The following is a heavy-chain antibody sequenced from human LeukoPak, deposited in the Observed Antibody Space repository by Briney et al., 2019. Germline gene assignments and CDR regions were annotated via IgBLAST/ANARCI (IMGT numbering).Heavy chain of an antibody. CDR1: GGSISSYY. D-gene: IGHD1-1*01. V-gene: IGHV4-59*01. J-gene: IGHJ4*02. Sequence: SVTLSLTCTVSGGSISSYYWSWIRQPPGKGLEWIGYIYYSGSTNYNPSLKSRVTISVDTSKNQFSLKLSSVTAADTAVYYCAVTPIQANYFDYWGQGTLVTVSS. CDR3: AVTPIQANYFDY. CDR2: IYYSGST.